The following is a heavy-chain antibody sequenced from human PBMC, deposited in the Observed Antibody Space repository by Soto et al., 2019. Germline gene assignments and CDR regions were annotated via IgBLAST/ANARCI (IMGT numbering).Heavy chain of an antibody. CDR2: IWYDGSNK. D-gene: IGHD2-2*01. V-gene: IGHV3-33*01. CDR3: AREPHCSSTSCYEADYYYGMDV. Sequence: QVQLVESGGGVVQPGRSLRLSCAASGFTFSSYGMHWVRQAPGKGLEWVADIWYDGSNKYYADSVKGRFTISRDNSKNTLHLPMNSLRAEDTAVYYCAREPHCSSTSCYEADYYYGMDVWGQGTTVTVSS. CDR1: GFTFSSYG. J-gene: IGHJ6*02.